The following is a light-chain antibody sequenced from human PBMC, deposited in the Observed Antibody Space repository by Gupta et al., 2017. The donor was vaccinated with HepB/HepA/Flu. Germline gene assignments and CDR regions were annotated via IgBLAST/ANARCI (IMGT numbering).Light chain of an antibody. Sequence: SSEVTQAPAVSVALGQTVRFTCQGDSLKNYYANWYQQKPGQAPVLVIYGENNRPSGIPDRFSGSSSGNTASLTITGAQAEDEADYYCNSRDSSGNHVIFGGGTKLTVL. CDR1: SLKNYY. CDR3: NSRDSSGNHVI. CDR2: GEN. V-gene: IGLV3-19*01. J-gene: IGLJ2*01.